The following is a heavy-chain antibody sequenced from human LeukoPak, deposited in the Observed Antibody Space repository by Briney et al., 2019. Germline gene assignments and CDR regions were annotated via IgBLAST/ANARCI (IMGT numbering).Heavy chain of an antibody. D-gene: IGHD1-26*01. V-gene: IGHV3-23*01. CDR1: GFTFSSYA. CDR2: ISGGGAYT. Sequence: PGGSLRLSCAASGFTFSSYAMSWLRQAPGKGLEWVSAISGGGAYTYYAASVKGRFTISRDNSKNTLYLQMNSLRADDTAVYYCAKRGIVGTNPFYFDYWGQGALVTISS. CDR3: AKRGIVGTNPFYFDY. J-gene: IGHJ4*02.